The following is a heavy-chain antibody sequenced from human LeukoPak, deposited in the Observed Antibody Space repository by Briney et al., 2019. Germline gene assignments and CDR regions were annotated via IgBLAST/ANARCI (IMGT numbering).Heavy chain of an antibody. CDR3: ARGGGGATNFDY. Sequence: SETLSLTCTVSGGCISSYYWSWIRQPPGKGLEWIGYIYYSGSTNYNPSLKSRVTISVDTSKNQFSLKLSSVTAADTAVYYCARGGGGATNFDYWGQGTLVTVSS. D-gene: IGHD1-26*01. CDR2: IYYSGST. J-gene: IGHJ4*02. V-gene: IGHV4-59*01. CDR1: GGCISSYY.